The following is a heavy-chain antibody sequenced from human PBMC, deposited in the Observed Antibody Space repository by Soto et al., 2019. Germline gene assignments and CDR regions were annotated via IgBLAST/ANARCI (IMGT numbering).Heavy chain of an antibody. CDR3: ARDRAHFYESSGRLDL. V-gene: IGHV4-30-4*01. Sequence: LSLTCSVSGDSMNNGDYFWTWIRQTPGKGLQWIGYISYSGSTFYNPSLKTRLAMSVDTSKNQFSVRLRSVTATDTAVYYCARDRAHFYESSGRLDLWGQGMLVTVSS. CDR2: ISYSGST. D-gene: IGHD3-22*01. CDR1: GDSMNNGDYF. J-gene: IGHJ4*02.